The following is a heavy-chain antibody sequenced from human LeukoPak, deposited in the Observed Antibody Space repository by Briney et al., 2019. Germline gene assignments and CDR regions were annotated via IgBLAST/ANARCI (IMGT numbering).Heavy chain of an antibody. Sequence: GGSLRLSCAASGFTFSSYSMNWVRQAPGKGLEWVAVISYDGSNKYYADSVKGRFTISRDNSKNTLYLQMNSLRAEDTAVYYCARDMVRGVITGGFDYWGQGTLVTVSS. CDR3: ARDMVRGVITGGFDY. V-gene: IGHV3-30*03. CDR2: ISYDGSNK. J-gene: IGHJ4*02. D-gene: IGHD3-10*01. CDR1: GFTFSSYS.